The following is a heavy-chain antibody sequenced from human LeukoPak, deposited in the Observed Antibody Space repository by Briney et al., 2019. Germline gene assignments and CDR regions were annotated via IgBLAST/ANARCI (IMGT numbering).Heavy chain of an antibody. D-gene: IGHD2-2*01. CDR2: IYTSGST. CDR1: GGSISSGSYY. V-gene: IGHV4-61*02. J-gene: IGHJ5*02. CDR3: ARGESAGYCSSTSCSHWFDP. Sequence: PSQTLSLTCTVSGGSISSGSYYWSWIRQPAGEGLEWIGRIYTSGSTNYNPSLKSRVTISVDTSKNQFSLKLSSVTAADTAVYYCARGESAGYCSSTSCSHWFDPWGQGTLVTVSS.